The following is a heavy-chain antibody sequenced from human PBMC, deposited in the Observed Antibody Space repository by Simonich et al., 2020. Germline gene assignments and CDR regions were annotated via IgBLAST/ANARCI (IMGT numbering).Heavy chain of an antibody. D-gene: IGHD6-13*01. CDR1: GYSISSGYY. CDR3: ARVGYSNYYYYGMDV. CDR2: IYHSGRT. J-gene: IGHJ6*02. V-gene: IGHV4-38-2*01. Sequence: QVQLQESGPGLVKPSETLSLTCAVSGYSISSGYYWGWIRQPPGKGLEWIGSIYHSGRTYYNPSLKRRVTISVDTSKNQFSLKRSSVTAADTAVYYCARVGYSNYYYYGMDVWGQGTTVTVSS.